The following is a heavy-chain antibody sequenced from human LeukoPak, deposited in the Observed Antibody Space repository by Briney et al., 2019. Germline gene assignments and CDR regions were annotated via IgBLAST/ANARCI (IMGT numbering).Heavy chain of an antibody. CDR2: IYYSGST. CDR1: GGSISSYY. V-gene: IGHV4-59*01. CDR3: AREHNWDYVAYFQH. D-gene: IGHD1-7*01. J-gene: IGHJ1*01. Sequence: SETLSLTCTVSGGSISSYYWSWIRQPPGKGLEWIGYIYYSGSTNYNPSLKSRVTISVDTSKNQFSLKLSSVTAADTAVYYCAREHNWDYVAYFQHWGQGTLVTVSS.